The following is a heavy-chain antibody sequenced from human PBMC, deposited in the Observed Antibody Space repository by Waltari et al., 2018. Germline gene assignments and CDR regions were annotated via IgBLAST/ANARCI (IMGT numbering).Heavy chain of an antibody. Sequence: QVQLQESGPGLVKPSETLSLTCTVSGGSISSYYWSWIRQPQGKGLAGIGYIYYSGSTNYNPSLKSRVTISVDTSKNQFSLKLSSVTAADTAVYYCARVSYDSSGYSTALYYYYGMDVWGQGTTVTVSS. J-gene: IGHJ6*02. V-gene: IGHV4-59*01. CDR3: ARVSYDSSGYSTALYYYYGMDV. D-gene: IGHD3-22*01. CDR1: GGSISSYY. CDR2: IYYSGST.